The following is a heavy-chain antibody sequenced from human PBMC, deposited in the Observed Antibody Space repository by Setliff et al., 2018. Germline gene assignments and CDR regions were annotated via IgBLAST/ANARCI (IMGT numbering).Heavy chain of an antibody. V-gene: IGHV4-38-2*01. CDR2: IFQSGIT. D-gene: IGHD5-12*01. CDR1: GFSITNGYY. CDR3: ARLGGLLVATMPFDY. J-gene: IGHJ4*02. Sequence: SETLSLTCAVPGFSITNGYYWGWIRQSPGRGLEWIANIFQSGITFYNPSLKSRVTMSLDTSTNQFSLKLRSVTAADTAVYYCARLGGLLVATMPFDYWGQGIPVTVSS.